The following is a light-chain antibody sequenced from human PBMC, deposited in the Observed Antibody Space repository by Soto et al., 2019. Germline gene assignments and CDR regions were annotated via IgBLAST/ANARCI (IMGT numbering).Light chain of an antibody. CDR1: SSDIGAYNY. V-gene: IGLV2-14*01. Sequence: QSALTQPASVSGSPGQSITISCTGTSSDIGAYNYVSWYQQHPGKAPKLMIYEVSNRPSGVSNRFSGSKSGNTASLTISGLQAEDEADYYCSSYTSPTLVLGGGTHLTVL. CDR2: EVS. J-gene: IGLJ2*01. CDR3: SSYTSPTLV.